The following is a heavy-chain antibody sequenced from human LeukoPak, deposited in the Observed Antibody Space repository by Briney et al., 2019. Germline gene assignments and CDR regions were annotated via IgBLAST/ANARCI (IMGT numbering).Heavy chain of an antibody. V-gene: IGHV3-23*01. Sequence: GGSLRLSCAASGFTFSNYGMSWVRQAPGKGLEWVSGISGSGGSTYYADSVKGRFTISRDNSKNTLYLQMSSLRAEDTAVYYCAKGAWDIVVVPATVWDYWGRGTLVTVSS. J-gene: IGHJ4*02. D-gene: IGHD2-2*01. CDR3: AKGAWDIVVVPATVWDY. CDR2: ISGSGGST. CDR1: GFTFSNYG.